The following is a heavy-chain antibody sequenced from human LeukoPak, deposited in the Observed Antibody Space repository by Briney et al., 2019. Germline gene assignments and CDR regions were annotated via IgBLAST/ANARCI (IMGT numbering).Heavy chain of an antibody. V-gene: IGHV1-46*01. Sequence: ASVKVSCKASGYTFTSYYMHWVRQAPGQGLEWMGIINSSGGSTSYAQKFQGRVTMTRDTSTSTVYMELSSLRSEDTAVYYCARESTYYYDSSGYPSPAHFDYWGQGTLVTVSS. CDR1: GYTFTSYY. J-gene: IGHJ4*02. D-gene: IGHD3-22*01. CDR2: INSSGGST. CDR3: ARESTYYYDSSGYPSPAHFDY.